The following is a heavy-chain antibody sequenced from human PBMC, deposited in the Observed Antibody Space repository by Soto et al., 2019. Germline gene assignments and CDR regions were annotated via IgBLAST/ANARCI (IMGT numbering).Heavy chain of an antibody. CDR3: ARRYGGNFDY. CDR2: IYYSGST. J-gene: IGHJ4*02. D-gene: IGHD3-16*01. V-gene: IGHV4-59*01. CDR1: GGSISSYY. Sequence: QVQLQESGPGLVKPSETLSLTCTVSGGSISSYYWSWIRQPPGKGLEWIGYIYYSGSTNYNPSLKSRVTISVDPSKNQFSLKLISVTAADTAVYYCARRYGGNFDYWGQGTLVTVSS.